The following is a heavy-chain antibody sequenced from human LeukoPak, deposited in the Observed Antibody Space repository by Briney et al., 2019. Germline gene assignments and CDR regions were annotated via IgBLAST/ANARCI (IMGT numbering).Heavy chain of an antibody. Sequence: SETLSLTCTVSGGSISSGGYYWSWIRQHPGKGLEWIGYLYYSGSTYYNPSLKSRVTISVDTSKNQFSLKLSSVTAADTAVYYCAREVRDYGDPGYYFDYWGQGTLVTVSS. V-gene: IGHV4-31*03. D-gene: IGHD4-17*01. J-gene: IGHJ4*02. CDR1: GGSISSGGYY. CDR3: AREVRDYGDPGYYFDY. CDR2: LYYSGST.